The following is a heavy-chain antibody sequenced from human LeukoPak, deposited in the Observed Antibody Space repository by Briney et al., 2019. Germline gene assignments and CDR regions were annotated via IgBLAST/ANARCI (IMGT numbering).Heavy chain of an antibody. V-gene: IGHV1-2*02. J-gene: IGHJ4*02. CDR1: GYTFTGYY. Sequence: ASVKVSCKASGYTFTGYYMQWVRQAPGQGLERMGWINPNSGGTNYAQKFQGRVTMTRDTSISTAYMELSRLRSDDTAVYYCARDSLGTVATGREGYFDYWGQGTLVTVSS. CDR3: ARDSLGTVATGREGYFDY. D-gene: IGHD6-13*01. CDR2: INPNSGGT.